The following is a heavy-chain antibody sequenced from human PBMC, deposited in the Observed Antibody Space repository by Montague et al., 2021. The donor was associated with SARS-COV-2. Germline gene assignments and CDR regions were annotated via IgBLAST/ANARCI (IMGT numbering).Heavy chain of an antibody. J-gene: IGHJ6*02. D-gene: IGHD3-10*01. Sequence: SETLSLTCAAYGGSLSGYYCSWIRQPPEKGLEWIGEINHSSNTKYNPSLKSPVPISIDTSKNQFSLKMTSVTAAATATYYCASEIYPSVGYYSRYYYGLNIWGPGTTVTVSS. CDR2: INHSSNT. V-gene: IGHV4-34*01. CDR1: GGSLSGYY. CDR3: ASEIYPSVGYYSRYYYGLNI.